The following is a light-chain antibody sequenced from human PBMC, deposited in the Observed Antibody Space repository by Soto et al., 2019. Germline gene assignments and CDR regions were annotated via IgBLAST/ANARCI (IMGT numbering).Light chain of an antibody. J-gene: IGKJ5*01. CDR3: QQYGSSPIT. V-gene: IGKV3-15*01. CDR1: QTVRSN. CDR2: GAS. Sequence: EIVMTQSPATLSVSPGDRATLSCRASQTVRSNLAWYQQKAGQAPRVLIHGASTRATGIPDRFSGSGSGTDFTLTISSLQSEDFAIYYCQQYGSSPITFGQGTRLEI.